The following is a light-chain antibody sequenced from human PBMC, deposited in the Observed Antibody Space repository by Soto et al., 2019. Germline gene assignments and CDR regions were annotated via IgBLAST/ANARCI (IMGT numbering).Light chain of an antibody. CDR3: MSCTGSSSSYV. Sequence: QSALTQPASVSGAPGQSITISCTGTSIDIGDSTYVSWYQQHPGKAPKLVTYEVSNRPSGVSDRFSGSKSGNTASLTISGLQAEDEADYYCMSCTGSSSSYVFGSGTKVTVL. CDR2: EVS. J-gene: IGLJ1*01. V-gene: IGLV2-14*01. CDR1: SIDIGDSTY.